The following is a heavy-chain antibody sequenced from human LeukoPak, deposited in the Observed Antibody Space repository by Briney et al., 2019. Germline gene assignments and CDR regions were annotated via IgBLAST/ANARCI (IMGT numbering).Heavy chain of an antibody. CDR3: ARDQYGGTYFDILTGYSNPYYYYMDV. Sequence: AASVKVSCKASGYTFTGYYMHWVRQAPGQGLEWMGWINPNSGGTNYAPKFQGRVTMTRDTSISTAYMELSRLRSDDTAVYYCARDQYGGTYFDILTGYSNPYYYYMDVWGKGTTVTVSS. V-gene: IGHV1-2*02. J-gene: IGHJ6*03. CDR2: INPNSGGT. D-gene: IGHD3-9*01. CDR1: GYTFTGYY.